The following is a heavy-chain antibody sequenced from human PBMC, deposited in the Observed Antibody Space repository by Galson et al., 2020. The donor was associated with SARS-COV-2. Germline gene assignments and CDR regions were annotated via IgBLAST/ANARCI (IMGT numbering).Heavy chain of an antibody. V-gene: IGHV1-18*01. D-gene: IGHD3-22*01. Sequence: ASVKVSCKASGYTFTSYGISWVRQAPGQGLEWMGWISAYNGNTHYAQKLQGRVTMTTDTSTSTAYMELRSLRSDDTAVYYCALSYYDSSGPGFDYWGQGTLVTVSS. CDR1: GYTFTSYG. CDR3: ALSYYDSSGPGFDY. J-gene: IGHJ4*02. CDR2: ISAYNGNT.